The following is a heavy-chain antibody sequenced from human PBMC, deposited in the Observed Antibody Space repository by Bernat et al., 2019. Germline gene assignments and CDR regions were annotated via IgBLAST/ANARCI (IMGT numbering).Heavy chain of an antibody. CDR2: IYSGGST. CDR3: ARDMVTAVAGTLAFYYYGMDV. CDR1: GFTVSSNY. J-gene: IGHJ6*02. V-gene: IGHV3-66*01. Sequence: EVQLVESGGGLVQPGGSLRLSCAASGFTVSSNYMSWVRQAPGKGLEWVSVIYSGGSTYYADPVKGRFTISRDNSKNTLYLQMNSLRAEDTAVYYCARDMVTAVAGTLAFYYYGMDVWGQGTTVTVSS. D-gene: IGHD6-13*01.